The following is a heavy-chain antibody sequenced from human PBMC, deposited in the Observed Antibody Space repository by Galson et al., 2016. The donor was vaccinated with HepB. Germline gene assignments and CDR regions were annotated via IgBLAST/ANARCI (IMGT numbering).Heavy chain of an antibody. J-gene: IGHJ3*02. V-gene: IGHV1-2*02. CDR2: INPNSGDT. CDR1: GYTFTGYF. CDR3: ARDFYDSTGYRIRGPFDI. D-gene: IGHD3-22*01. Sequence: SVKVSCKASGYTFTGYFVHWVRQAPGQGLEWMGWINPNSGDTNYAQKFQGSVAMTRDTSITTVYLDLSGPGSDDTAVYYCARDFYDSTGYRIRGPFDIWGQGTMVTVSS.